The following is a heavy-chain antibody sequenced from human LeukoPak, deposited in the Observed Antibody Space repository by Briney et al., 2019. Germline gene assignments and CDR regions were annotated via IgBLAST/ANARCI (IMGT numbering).Heavy chain of an antibody. CDR2: VNAGNGNT. V-gene: IGHV1-3*01. CDR3: ARDSDVLLWFGELLQAHYYYGMDV. D-gene: IGHD3-10*01. Sequence: ASVKVSCKASEYTFTSYAMHWVRQAPGQRLEWMGWVNAGNGNTEYSQKFQGRVTITRDTSASTAYMELSSLRSEDTAVYYCARDSDVLLWFGELLQAHYYYGMDVWGQGTTVTVSS. J-gene: IGHJ6*02. CDR1: EYTFTSYA.